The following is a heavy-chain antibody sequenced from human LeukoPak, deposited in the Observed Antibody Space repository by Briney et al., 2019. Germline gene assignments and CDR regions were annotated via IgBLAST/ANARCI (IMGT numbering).Heavy chain of an antibody. CDR3: AKDPGDTYYYDSSGYLFDY. CDR1: GFTFSSYA. J-gene: IGHJ4*02. CDR2: ISGSGGST. D-gene: IGHD3-22*01. V-gene: IGHV3-23*01. Sequence: GGSLRLSCAASGFTFSSYAMSWVRQAPGKGLEWVSAISGSGGSTYYADSVKGRFTISRDNSKNTLYLQMNSLRAEDTAVYYCAKDPGDTYYYDSSGYLFDYWGQGTLVTVSS.